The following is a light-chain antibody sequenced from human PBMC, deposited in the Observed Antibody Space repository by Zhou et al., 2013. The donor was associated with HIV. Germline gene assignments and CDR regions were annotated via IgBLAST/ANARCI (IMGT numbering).Light chain of an antibody. Sequence: EIVLTQSPVSLPVTPGEPASISCRSSQSLLNSNGFTYLDWYLQKPGQSPQLLIYMGSNRASGVPDRFSGSGSGTDFTLKISRVEAEDVGVYYCMQALQTPRTFGQGTKVEIK. CDR3: MQALQTPRT. CDR1: QSLLNSNGFTY. J-gene: IGKJ1*01. CDR2: MGS. V-gene: IGKV2-28*01.